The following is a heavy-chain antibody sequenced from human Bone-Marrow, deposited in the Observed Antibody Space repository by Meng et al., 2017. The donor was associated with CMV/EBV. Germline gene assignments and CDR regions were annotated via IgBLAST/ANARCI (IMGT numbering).Heavy chain of an antibody. CDR1: GFSLSNARMG. CDR2: IFSNDEK. CDR3: ARTPITGTPSYYFDY. Sequence: SGPTLVKPTETLTLTCTVSGFSLSNARMGVSWIRQPPGKALEWFAHIFSNDEKSYSTSLKSRLTISKDTSKSQVVLTMTNMDPVDTATYYCARTPITGTPSYYFDYWGQGTLVTVSS. V-gene: IGHV2-26*01. J-gene: IGHJ4*02. D-gene: IGHD1-20*01.